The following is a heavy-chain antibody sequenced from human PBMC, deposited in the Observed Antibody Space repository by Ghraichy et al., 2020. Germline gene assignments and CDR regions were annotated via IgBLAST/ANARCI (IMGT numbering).Heavy chain of an antibody. D-gene: IGHD2-2*01. CDR2: IYSGGRT. CDR3: AREGESSSSFYSGHYFDY. Sequence: GGSLRLSCAASGFSVSGSYMNWVRQAPGRGLEWVSVIYSGGRTDYADSVKGRFTISRDNSKNTVYLRMSSLRAEESAVYYCAREGESSSSFYSGHYFDYWGQGTLVTVSS. V-gene: IGHV3-53*01. CDR1: GFSVSGSY. J-gene: IGHJ4*02.